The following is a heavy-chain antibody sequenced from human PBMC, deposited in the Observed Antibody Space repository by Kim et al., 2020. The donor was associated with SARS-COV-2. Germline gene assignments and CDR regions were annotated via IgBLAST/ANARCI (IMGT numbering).Heavy chain of an antibody. D-gene: IGHD2-2*01. J-gene: IGHJ4*02. CDR2: IEYSGSV. Sequence: SETLSLTCAVSGGPFSSSRHYWGWIRQSPGKGLEWTGNIEYSGSVYYTPSRKSRVTISVDTSRKQFSLKVNAVTAADTAVYYCARGLIVVVPSVISFDYWGQGTLVSVSS. CDR1: GGPFSSSRHY. V-gene: IGHV4-39*07. CDR3: ARGLIVVVPSVISFDY.